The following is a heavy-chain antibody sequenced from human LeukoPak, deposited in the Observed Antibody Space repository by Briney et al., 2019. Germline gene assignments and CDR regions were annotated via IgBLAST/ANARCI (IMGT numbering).Heavy chain of an antibody. Sequence: PSETLSLTCTVSGGSISSSSYYWGWIRQPPGKGLEWIGSIYYSGSTYYNPSLKSRVTISVDTSKNQFSLKLSSVTAADTAVYYCARQRTGYIVVVPAAYDYWGQGTLVTVSS. V-gene: IGHV4-39*01. D-gene: IGHD2-2*01. J-gene: IGHJ4*02. CDR1: GGSISSSSYY. CDR3: ARQRTGYIVVVPAAYDY. CDR2: IYYSGST.